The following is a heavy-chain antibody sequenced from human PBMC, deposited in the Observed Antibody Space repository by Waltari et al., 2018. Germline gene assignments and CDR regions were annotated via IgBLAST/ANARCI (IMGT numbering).Heavy chain of an antibody. D-gene: IGHD3-10*01. J-gene: IGHJ4*02. V-gene: IGHV4-39*01. CDR1: GGSVSSTSFY. CDR2: LYYGGDT. Sequence: QLLLQESGPGLVRPSQTLSLPGTVSGGSVSSTSFYWAWVRQPPGKGLEWMGTLYYGGDTYYNPSLKSRITLSVDTSKNQFSLDLMSVTAADTAMYYCARQGFYGSAKHFDDWGQGTVVAVSS. CDR3: ARQGFYGSAKHFDD.